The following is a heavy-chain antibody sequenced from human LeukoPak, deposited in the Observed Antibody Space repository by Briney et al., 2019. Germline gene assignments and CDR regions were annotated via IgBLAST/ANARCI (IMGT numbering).Heavy chain of an antibody. Sequence: SVKVSCKASGGTFSSYAISWVRQAPGQGLEWMGGIIPIFGTANYAQKFQGRVTITADESTSTAYMELSSLRSEDTAVYYCARHQLLSSPERYLDYGMDVWGKGTTVTVSS. D-gene: IGHD2-2*01. CDR1: GGTFSSYA. V-gene: IGHV1-69*13. CDR3: ARHQLLSSPERYLDYGMDV. CDR2: IIPIFGTA. J-gene: IGHJ6*04.